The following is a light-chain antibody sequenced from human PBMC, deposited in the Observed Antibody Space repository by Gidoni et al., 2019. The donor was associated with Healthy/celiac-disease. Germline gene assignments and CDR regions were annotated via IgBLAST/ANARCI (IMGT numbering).Light chain of an antibody. CDR1: SSNIGAGSD. Sequence: QSVLTQPPSVSAAPGQRVTISCTGSSSNIGAGSDVHWYQQLPGTAPKLLIYGNSNRPSGVPDRFSGSKSGTSASLAITGLQAEDEADYYCQSYDSSLNVVFGGGTKLTVL. CDR2: GNS. V-gene: IGLV1-40*01. J-gene: IGLJ2*01. CDR3: QSYDSSLNVV.